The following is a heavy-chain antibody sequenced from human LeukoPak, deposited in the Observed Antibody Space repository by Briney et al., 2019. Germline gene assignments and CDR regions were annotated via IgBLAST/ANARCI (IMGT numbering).Heavy chain of an antibody. CDR1: GYTFTSYA. Sequence: GASVKVSCTASGYTFTSYAMNWVRQAPGQGLEWMGWINTNTGNPTYAQGFTGRFVFSLDTSVSTAYLQISSLKTEDTAVYYCARGGYSRGQGSPFDYWGQGTLVTVSS. J-gene: IGHJ4*02. V-gene: IGHV7-4-1*02. D-gene: IGHD6-19*01. CDR3: ARGGYSRGQGSPFDY. CDR2: INTNTGNP.